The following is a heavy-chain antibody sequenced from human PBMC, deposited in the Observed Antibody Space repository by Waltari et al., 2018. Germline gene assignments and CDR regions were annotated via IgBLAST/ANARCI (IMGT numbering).Heavy chain of an antibody. Sequence: QVQLQESGPGLVKPSQTLSLTCTVSGGSIRSGDYYWSWIRQPPGKGPAWIGYIYYSGSTYYNPSLKSRVTISVDTSKNQFSLKLSSVTAADTAVYYCAREYSSGWFRGDAFDIWGQGTMVTVSS. CDR1: GGSIRSGDYY. V-gene: IGHV4-30-4*08. J-gene: IGHJ3*02. CDR3: AREYSSGWFRGDAFDI. D-gene: IGHD6-19*01. CDR2: IYYSGST.